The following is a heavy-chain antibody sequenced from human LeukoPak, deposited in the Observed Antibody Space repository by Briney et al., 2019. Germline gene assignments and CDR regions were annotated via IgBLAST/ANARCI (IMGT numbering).Heavy chain of an antibody. CDR2: ISAYNGNT. V-gene: IGHV1-18*01. J-gene: IGHJ6*02. Sequence: VASVKVSCKVSGYTSTELSIHWVRQAPGQGLEWMGWISAYNGNTNYAQKLQGRVTMTTDTSTSTAYMELRSLRSDDTAVYYCARDRPTEWSDYYYGMDVWGQGTTVTVSS. CDR3: ARDRPTEWSDYYYGMDV. D-gene: IGHD3-3*01. CDR1: GYTSTELS.